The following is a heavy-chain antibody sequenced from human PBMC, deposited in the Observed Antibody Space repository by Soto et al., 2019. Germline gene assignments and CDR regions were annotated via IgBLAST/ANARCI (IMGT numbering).Heavy chain of an antibody. CDR3: ATTDNLAVVGRF. CDR2: INPDGSEI. D-gene: IGHD6-19*01. Sequence: EVQLVESGGGLVQPGGSLRLSCEASGFTFSTYWMSWVRQAPGKGLEWVAKINPDGSEIYHVDSVKGRFTISRDNTKNALYLQMNSLRTDDTAVYYCATTDNLAVVGRFWGQGSLVTVSS. J-gene: IGHJ4*02. V-gene: IGHV3-7*01. CDR1: GFTFSTYW.